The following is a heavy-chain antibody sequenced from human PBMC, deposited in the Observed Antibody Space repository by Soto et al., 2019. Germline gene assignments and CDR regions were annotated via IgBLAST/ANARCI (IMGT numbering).Heavy chain of an antibody. J-gene: IGHJ1*01. CDR2: ISGSGGST. V-gene: IGHV3-23*01. CDR1: GFTFSSYA. D-gene: IGHD6-6*01. CDR3: AKDFGRGVAAREFEYFQH. Sequence: EVQLLESGGGLVQPGGSLRLSCAASGFTFSSYAMSWVRQAPGKGLEWVSAISGSGGSTYYADSVKGRFTISRDNSKNTLYLQMNSLRAEATAVYYCAKDFGRGVAAREFEYFQHWGQGTLVTVSS.